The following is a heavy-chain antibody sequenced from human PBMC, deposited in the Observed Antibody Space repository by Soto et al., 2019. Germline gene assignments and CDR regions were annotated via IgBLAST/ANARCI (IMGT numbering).Heavy chain of an antibody. Sequence: GESLKISCIRSGDKVSTWHNFTSYWVSWVRQMPGKGLEWMGRIDPNDSYSTYSPSFQGHVTFSADKSISAAYLQWSSLKASDTAMYYCAIRAYYRGTDVWGQGTTVTVSS. CDR3: AIRAYYRGTDV. CDR1: GDKVSTWHNFTSYW. J-gene: IGHJ6*02. V-gene: IGHV5-10-1*01. CDR2: IDPNDSYS. D-gene: IGHD3-10*01.